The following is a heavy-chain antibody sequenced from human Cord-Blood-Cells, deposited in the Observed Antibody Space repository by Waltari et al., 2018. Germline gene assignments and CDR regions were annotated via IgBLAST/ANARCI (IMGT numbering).Heavy chain of an antibody. CDR2: IYYSGST. V-gene: IGHV4-59*08. CDR1: GGSISSYY. J-gene: IGHJ4*02. Sequence: QVQLQESGPGLVKPSETLSLTCTVSGGSISSYYWSWIRQPPGKGLEWIGYIYYSGSTNYTPSLKSRVTISVDTSKNQFSLKLSSVTAADTAVYYCARRRGKDYYFDYWGQGTLVTVSS. CDR3: ARRRGKDYYFDY. D-gene: IGHD1-1*01.